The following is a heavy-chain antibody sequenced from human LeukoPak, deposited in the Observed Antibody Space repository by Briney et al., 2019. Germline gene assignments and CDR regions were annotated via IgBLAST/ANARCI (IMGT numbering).Heavy chain of an antibody. D-gene: IGHD3-10*01. Sequence: SVKVSCKASGGTFSSYAISWVRQAPGQGLEWMGGIIPIFGTANYAQKFRGRVTITADESTSTAYMELSSLRSEDTAVYYCARITIVRGVISWVFDPWGQGTLVTVSS. CDR1: GGTFSSYA. CDR3: ARITIVRGVISWVFDP. V-gene: IGHV1-69*13. CDR2: IIPIFGTA. J-gene: IGHJ5*02.